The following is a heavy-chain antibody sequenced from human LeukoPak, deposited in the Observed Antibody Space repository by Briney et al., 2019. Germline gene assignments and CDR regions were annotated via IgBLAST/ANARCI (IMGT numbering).Heavy chain of an antibody. CDR1: GGSISSGGYH. J-gene: IGHJ4*02. Sequence: SQTLSLTCTVSGGSISSGGYHWSWIRQHPGKGLEWIGYIYYSGSTYYNPSLKSRVTISVDTSKNQFSLKLSSVTAADTAVYYCARDHNGLFDYWGQGTLVTVSS. CDR2: IYYSGST. V-gene: IGHV4-31*03. CDR3: ARDHNGLFDY. D-gene: IGHD1-14*01.